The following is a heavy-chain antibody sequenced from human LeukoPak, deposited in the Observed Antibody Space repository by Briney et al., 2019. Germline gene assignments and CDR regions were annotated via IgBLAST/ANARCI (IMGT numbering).Heavy chain of an antibody. CDR3: ARGPGYWSDNWFDP. Sequence: GGSLRLSCAASGVIVSSDYMRWVRHALGKGLEWVSLIYSSGSTYYADSVEGRFTISRDNSKNTLYLQMNSLRAEDTAVYYCARGPGYWSDNWFDPWGQGTLVAVSS. CDR2: IYSSGST. J-gene: IGHJ5*02. CDR1: GVIVSSDY. D-gene: IGHD3-22*01. V-gene: IGHV3-66*01.